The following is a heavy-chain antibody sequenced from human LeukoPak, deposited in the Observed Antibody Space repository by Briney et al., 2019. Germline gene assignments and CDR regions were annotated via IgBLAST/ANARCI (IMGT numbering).Heavy chain of an antibody. V-gene: IGHV4-61*02. CDR3: ARGVTTVTTINWFDP. CDR2: IYTSGST. D-gene: IGHD4-17*01. CDR1: GGSISSGSYY. Sequence: SETLSLTCTVSGGSISSGSYYWSWIRQPAGNGLEWIGRIYTSGSTNYNPSLKSRVTISVDTSKNQFSLKLSSVTAADTAVYYCARGVTTVTTINWFDPWGQGTLVAVSS. J-gene: IGHJ5*02.